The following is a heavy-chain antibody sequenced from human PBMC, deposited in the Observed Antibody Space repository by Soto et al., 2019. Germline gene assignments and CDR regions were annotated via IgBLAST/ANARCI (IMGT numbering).Heavy chain of an antibody. CDR1: GFTFSSYS. J-gene: IGHJ4*02. Sequence: GGSLRISGEDTGFTFSSYSMNWVRQAPGKGLEWVSSISSSSSYIYYADSVKGRFTISRDNAKNSLYLQMNSLRAEDTAVYYCARVIREEGYYGSGSYYNFDYWGQGTLVTVSS. V-gene: IGHV3-21*01. CDR3: ARVIREEGYYGSGSYYNFDY. D-gene: IGHD3-10*01. CDR2: ISSSSSYI.